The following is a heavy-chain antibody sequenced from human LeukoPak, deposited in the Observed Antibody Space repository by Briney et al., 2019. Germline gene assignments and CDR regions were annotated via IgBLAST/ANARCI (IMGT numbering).Heavy chain of an antibody. J-gene: IGHJ4*02. V-gene: IGHV3-23*01. D-gene: IGHD1-26*01. CDR3: AKNKGAGSYYGYSFDY. CDR2: ISGSGGGT. CDR1: GFTFSTFA. Sequence: GGSLRLSCAASGFTFSTFAMSWVRQAPGKGLEWVSMISGSGGGTYYADSVKGRFTISRDNSKNTLYLQMNSLRAEDTAIYFCAKNKGAGSYYGYSFDYWGQKTLVTVSS.